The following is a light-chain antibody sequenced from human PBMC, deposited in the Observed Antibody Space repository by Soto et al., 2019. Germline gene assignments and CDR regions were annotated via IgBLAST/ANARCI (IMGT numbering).Light chain of an antibody. Sequence: EIVMTPSPATLSVSPGEGATLSCRASQSVRNYLAWYQQKPGQAPRLLIYGASTRATGIPARFSGSGSETEFTLTISSLQSDDFALYYCQHYNNWPALTFGGGTKVEIK. CDR3: QHYNNWPALT. V-gene: IGKV3D-15*01. CDR2: GAS. J-gene: IGKJ4*01. CDR1: QSVRNY.